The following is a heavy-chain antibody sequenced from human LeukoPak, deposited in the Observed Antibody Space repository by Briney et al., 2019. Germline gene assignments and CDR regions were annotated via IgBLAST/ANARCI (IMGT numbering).Heavy chain of an antibody. CDR2: IYYSGST. D-gene: IGHD6-19*01. CDR1: GGSISSYY. CDR3: GRWSSRSSGWPYYYYGMDV. V-gene: IGHV4-59*08. Sequence: SETLSLTCTVSGGSISSYYWSWIRQPPGKGLEWIGYIYYSGSTNYNPSLKSRVTISVDTSKNQFSLKLSSVTAADTAVYYCGRWSSRSSGWPYYYYGMDVWGQGTTVTVSS. J-gene: IGHJ6*02.